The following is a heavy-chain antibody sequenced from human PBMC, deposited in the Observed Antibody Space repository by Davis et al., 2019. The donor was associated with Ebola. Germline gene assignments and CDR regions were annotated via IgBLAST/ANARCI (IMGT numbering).Heavy chain of an antibody. D-gene: IGHD6-6*01. CDR1: GGSISSYY. V-gene: IGHV4-39*01. CDR2: IYYSGST. CDR3: ARHYSSSWVWFDP. Sequence: SETLSLTCTVSGGSISSYYWGWIRQPPGKGLEWIGSIYYSGSTYYNPSLKSRVTISVDTSKNQFSLKLCSVTAADTAVYYCARHYSSSWVWFDPWGQGTLVTVSS. J-gene: IGHJ5*02.